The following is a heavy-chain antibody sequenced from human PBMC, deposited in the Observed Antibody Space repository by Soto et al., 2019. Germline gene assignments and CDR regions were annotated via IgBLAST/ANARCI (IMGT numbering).Heavy chain of an antibody. CDR2: IYHSGST. CDR3: ASFYDSSGAFDY. D-gene: IGHD3-22*01. V-gene: IGHV4-30-2*01. J-gene: IGHJ4*02. CDR1: GGSISSGGYS. Sequence: PSETLSLTCAVSGGSISSGGYSWSWILQPPGKGLEWIGYIYHSGSTYYNPSLKSRVTISVDRSKNQFSLKLSSVTAADTAVYYCASFYDSSGAFDYWGQGTLVTV.